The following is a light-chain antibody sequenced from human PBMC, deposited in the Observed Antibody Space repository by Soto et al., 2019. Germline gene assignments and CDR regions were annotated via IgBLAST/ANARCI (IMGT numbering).Light chain of an antibody. CDR2: IDN. J-gene: IGLJ2*01. CDR3: AAWDDSLNGPV. Sequence: QPVLTQPPSASRTPGQRVTISCSGGSSNIGSNTVNWYQQLPGTAPKLFIYIDNQRPSGVPDRFSGSKSGTSASLAISGLQSDDDAEYYCAAWDDSLNGPVFGGGTKLTVL. CDR1: SSNIGSNT. V-gene: IGLV1-44*01.